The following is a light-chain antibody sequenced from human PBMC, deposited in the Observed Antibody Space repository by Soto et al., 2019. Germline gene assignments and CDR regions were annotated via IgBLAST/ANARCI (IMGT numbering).Light chain of an antibody. Sequence: EIVLTQSPGLLSSSPGETAVLSCRASQSISAKHLAWYQLRPGQSPRLLIYGASRRATGVPSRFSGSGSRTELTLTMSRLDCADCVVYSCHHFGNSTHYTFGQGTKLEI. CDR3: HHFGNSTHYT. V-gene: IGKV3-20*01. CDR1: QSISAKH. CDR2: GAS. J-gene: IGKJ2*01.